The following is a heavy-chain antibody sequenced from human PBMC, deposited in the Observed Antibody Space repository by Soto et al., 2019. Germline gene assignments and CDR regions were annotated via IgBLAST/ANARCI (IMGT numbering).Heavy chain of an antibody. J-gene: IGHJ3*02. Sequence: GASVKVTCKASGYTFTSYGISWVRQAPGQGLEWMGWISAYNGNTNYAQKLQGRVTMTTDTSTSTAYMELRSLRSDDTAVYYCARVGTVVLRGAFDIWGQGTMVTVSS. V-gene: IGHV1-18*01. D-gene: IGHD2-15*01. CDR3: ARVGTVVLRGAFDI. CDR2: ISAYNGNT. CDR1: GYTFTSYG.